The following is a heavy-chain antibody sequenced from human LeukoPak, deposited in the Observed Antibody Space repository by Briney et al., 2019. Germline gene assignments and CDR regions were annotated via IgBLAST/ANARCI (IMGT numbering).Heavy chain of an antibody. V-gene: IGHV3-7*03. Sequence: GGSLRLSCAASGFTFNSYWMTWVRQAPGKGLEWVGDINQNGGQTYYLDSLKGRFTLSRDNAKNSLFLRLNSLRAEDTAVYYCVKNSGWYCLDYWGQGITVIVSS. CDR3: VKNSGWYCLDY. CDR2: INQNGGQT. D-gene: IGHD6-13*01. J-gene: IGHJ4*02. CDR1: GFTFNSYW.